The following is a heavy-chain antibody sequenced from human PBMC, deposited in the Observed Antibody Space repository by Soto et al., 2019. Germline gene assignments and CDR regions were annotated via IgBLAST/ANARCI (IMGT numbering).Heavy chain of an antibody. J-gene: IGHJ4*02. Sequence: GGSLRLSCAGPGFTFRSYSMNWVRQAPGKGLEWVSYISSSSSTIYYADSVKGRFTISRDNAKNTLYLQMNSLRAEDTAVYYCASGGSSLNFDSWGQGTLVTVSS. CDR3: ASGGSSLNFDS. V-gene: IGHV3-48*04. CDR1: GFTFRSYS. D-gene: IGHD6-6*01. CDR2: ISSSSSTI.